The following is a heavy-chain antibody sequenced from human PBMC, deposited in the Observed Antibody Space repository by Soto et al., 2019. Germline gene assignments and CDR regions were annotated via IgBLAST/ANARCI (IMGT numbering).Heavy chain of an antibody. D-gene: IGHD2-2*01. Sequence: EVQLVESGGGLVLPGGSLRLSCAATGFTFSTYWMHWVRQGPGKGLVWVSRISTDGSSTTYADSVKGRFTISRDNAKNTLYLQMNSLRAEDTAVYYCARATGSNHPFDYWGQGSLVTVSS. CDR1: GFTFSTYW. V-gene: IGHV3-74*01. CDR3: ARATGSNHPFDY. J-gene: IGHJ4*02. CDR2: ISTDGSST.